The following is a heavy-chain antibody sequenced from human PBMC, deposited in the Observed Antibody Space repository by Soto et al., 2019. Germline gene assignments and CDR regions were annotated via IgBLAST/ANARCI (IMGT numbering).Heavy chain of an antibody. V-gene: IGHV1-69*12. D-gene: IGHD3-22*01. CDR3: ARGRVDSGYKPSSYYYYGMDV. CDR2: LIPIFGTA. CDR1: VGTFSSYA. Sequence: QVQLVQSGAEVKKPGSSVKVSCKASVGTFSSYAIIWVRQSPGQGLEWLGGLIPIFGTANYAQKFQGRVTITADESTNTAHMERSSVRCEDTAVYYCARGRVDSGYKPSSYYYYGMDVCGQGTTVTVSS. J-gene: IGHJ6*02.